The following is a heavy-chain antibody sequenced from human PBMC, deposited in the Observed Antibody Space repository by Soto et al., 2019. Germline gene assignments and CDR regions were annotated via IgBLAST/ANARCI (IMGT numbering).Heavy chain of an antibody. D-gene: IGHD2-21*02. J-gene: IGHJ3*01. CDR1: GFTFSYYW. V-gene: IGHV3-74*01. CDR2: IHSDGSST. Sequence: VPLVESEGGLVQPGGSLRLSCAASGFTFSYYWMHWVRQAPGQGLVWVSRIHSDGSSTTYADSVKGRFTISRDNAKNTPYLQMNSLRAEDTAVYYCARGDRGAFDLWGQGRMVTVSS. CDR3: ARGDRGAFDL.